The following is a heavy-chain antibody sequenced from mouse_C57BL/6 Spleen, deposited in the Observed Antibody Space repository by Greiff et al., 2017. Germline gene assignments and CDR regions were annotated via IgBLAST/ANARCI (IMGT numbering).Heavy chain of an antibody. V-gene: IGHV1-64*01. CDR2: IHPNSGST. CDR1: GYTFTSYW. Sequence: QVQLQQPGAELVKPGASVKLSCKASGYTFTSYWMHWVKQRPGQGLEWIGMIHPNSGSTNYNEKFKSKATLTVDKSSSTAYMQLSSLTSEDSAVYYGASNCYGRSFADWGQGTLVTVSA. D-gene: IGHD1-1*01. J-gene: IGHJ3*01. CDR3: ASNCYGRSFAD.